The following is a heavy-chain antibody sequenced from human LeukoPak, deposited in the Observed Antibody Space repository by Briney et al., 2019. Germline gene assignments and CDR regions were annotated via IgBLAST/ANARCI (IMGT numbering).Heavy chain of an antibody. D-gene: IGHD4-17*01. Sequence: GGSLRLSCAASGFTFSAYWMRCVRQAPGKGLEWVANLKQDGSEKNYVDSVKGRFTISRYNAKNSLYLQMNSLRAEDTAVYYCARDSHDHGDPLMLEFWGQGTLVTVSS. CDR3: ARDSHDHGDPLMLEF. V-gene: IGHV3-7*01. CDR1: GFTFSAYW. J-gene: IGHJ4*02. CDR2: LKQDGSEK.